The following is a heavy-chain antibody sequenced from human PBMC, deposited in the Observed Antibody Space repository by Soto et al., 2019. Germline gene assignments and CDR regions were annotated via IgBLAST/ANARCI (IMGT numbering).Heavy chain of an antibody. CDR3: AKIRSIAAAFSDY. V-gene: IGHV3-23*01. Sequence: GGSLRLSCAASGLTLSGSSMGWVRQAPGKGLEWVSSISVTGASTYYADSVQGRFTVSRDNSKDTFFLEMNSLRAEDTAVYFCAKIRSIAAAFSDYWGQGTLVTVSS. D-gene: IGHD6-13*01. CDR2: ISVTGAST. CDR1: GLTLSGSS. J-gene: IGHJ4*02.